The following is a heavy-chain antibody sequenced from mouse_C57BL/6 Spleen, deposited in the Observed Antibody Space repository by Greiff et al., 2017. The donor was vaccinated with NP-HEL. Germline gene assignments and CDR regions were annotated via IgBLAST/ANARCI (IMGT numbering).Heavy chain of an antibody. CDR1: GFTFTDYY. CDR3: ARSRQGLFDY. V-gene: IGHV7-3*01. CDR2: IRNKANGYTT. D-gene: IGHD3-3*01. J-gene: IGHJ2*01. Sequence: DVKLVESGGGLVQPGGSLSLSCAASGFTFTDYYMSLVRQPPGKALEWLGFIRNKANGYTTEYSASVKGRFTISRDNSQSILYLQMNALRAEDSATYYCARSRQGLFDYWGQGTTLTVSS.